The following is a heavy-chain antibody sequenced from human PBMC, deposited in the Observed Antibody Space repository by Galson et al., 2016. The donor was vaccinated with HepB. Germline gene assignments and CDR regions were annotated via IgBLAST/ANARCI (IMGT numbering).Heavy chain of an antibody. V-gene: IGHV4-59*01. CDR1: GGSISSFY. D-gene: IGHD3-10*01. CDR2: VHYSGST. CDR3: ARGGWFGEPFFDY. Sequence: SETLSLTCTVSGGSISSFYWSCIRKPPEKGLEWIASVHYSGSTNYNPSLKSRVTISVDTSKNQFSLKLSSVTAADTAVYYCARGGWFGEPFFDYWGHGTLVTVSS. J-gene: IGHJ4*01.